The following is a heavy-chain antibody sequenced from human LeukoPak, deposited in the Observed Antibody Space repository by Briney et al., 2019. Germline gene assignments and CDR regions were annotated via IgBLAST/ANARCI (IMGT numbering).Heavy chain of an antibody. CDR1: GFTFIGYG. D-gene: IGHD2-21*02. CDR2: ISCDGSNQ. CDR3: AKPRGGDSWAFDF. J-gene: IGHJ3*01. V-gene: IGHV3-30*18. Sequence: PGRSLRLSCEASGFTFIGYGMHWVRQAPGKGLEWVAGISCDGSNQYYTDSVKGRFTISRDNSKNTLYLQMNSLRPEDTAVYYCAKPRGGDSWAFDFWGQGTMVTVSS.